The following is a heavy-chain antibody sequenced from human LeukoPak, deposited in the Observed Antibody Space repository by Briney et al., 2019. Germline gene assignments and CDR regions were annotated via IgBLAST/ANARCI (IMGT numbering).Heavy chain of an antibody. J-gene: IGHJ3*02. V-gene: IGHV4-61*02. Sequence: SQTLSLTCTVSGGSISSGNYYWSWIRQPAGKGLGWIGRIYTSGSTNYNPSLKSRVTISEDTSKNQVSLKLSSVTAGDTAVYYCARDYGGNSGLDVFDIWGQGTMVTVSS. CDR3: ARDYGGNSGLDVFDI. CDR1: GGSISSGNYY. D-gene: IGHD4-23*01. CDR2: IYTSGST.